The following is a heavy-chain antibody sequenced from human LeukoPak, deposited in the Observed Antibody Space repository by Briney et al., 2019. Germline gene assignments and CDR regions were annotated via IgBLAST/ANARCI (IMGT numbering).Heavy chain of an antibody. D-gene: IGHD3-10*01. CDR1: GGSISSYY. V-gene: IGHV4-59*04. Sequence: ASETLSLTCAVSGGSISSYYWSWIRQPPGKGLEWIGSIYYSGSTYYNPSLKSRVTISVDTSKNQFSLKLSSVTAADTAVYYCASNSFDYYGSGSYSVDYWGQGTLVTVSS. CDR3: ASNSFDYYGSGSYSVDY. CDR2: IYYSGST. J-gene: IGHJ4*02.